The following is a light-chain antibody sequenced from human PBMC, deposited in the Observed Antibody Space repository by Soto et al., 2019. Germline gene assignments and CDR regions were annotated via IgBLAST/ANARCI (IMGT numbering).Light chain of an antibody. Sequence: EIVLTQSPGTLSLSPGERATLSCRASQSISSSYLAWYQQKPGQAPRLLVYGVSSRASDVPERFSGSGSGTDFTLTISSLEPEDSAVYYCQQYTDSRTFGQGTKVDIK. CDR1: QSISSSY. V-gene: IGKV3-20*01. CDR3: QQYTDSRT. CDR2: GVS. J-gene: IGKJ1*01.